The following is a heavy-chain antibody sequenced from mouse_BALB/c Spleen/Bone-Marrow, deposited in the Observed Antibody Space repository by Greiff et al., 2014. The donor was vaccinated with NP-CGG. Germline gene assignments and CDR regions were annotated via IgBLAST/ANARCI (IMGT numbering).Heavy chain of an antibody. J-gene: IGHJ2*01. CDR2: INLSTGYT. Sequence: VQLQQSGAELAKPGASVKMSCKASGYTFTNYWMHWVKQRPGQGLEWIGYINLSTGYTEYNQKFKDKATLTADKSSSTAYMQLGSPTSEDSAVYYCARDDYDDYWGQGTTLTVSS. V-gene: IGHV1-7*01. CDR1: GYTFTNYW. CDR3: ARDDYDDY. D-gene: IGHD2-4*01.